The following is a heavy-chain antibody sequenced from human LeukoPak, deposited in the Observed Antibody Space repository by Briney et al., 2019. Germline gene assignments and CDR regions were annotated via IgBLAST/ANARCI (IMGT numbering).Heavy chain of an antibody. D-gene: IGHD2-15*01. J-gene: IGHJ4*02. Sequence: PGGSLRLSCAASGFTFSSYEMNWLRQAPGKGLEWVSYISSSGSTIYYADSVKGRFTISRDNAKNSLYLQMNSLRAEDTAVYYCARVSAGCSGGSCYFIDYWGQGTLVTVSS. CDR2: ISSSGSTI. CDR3: ARVSAGCSGGSCYFIDY. CDR1: GFTFSSYE. V-gene: IGHV3-48*03.